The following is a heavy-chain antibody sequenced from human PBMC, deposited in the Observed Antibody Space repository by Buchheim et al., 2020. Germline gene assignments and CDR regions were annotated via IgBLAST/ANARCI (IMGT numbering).Heavy chain of an antibody. CDR3: ARGLGVVVLPASGDFDY. D-gene: IGHD2-15*01. Sequence: QVQLVESGGGVVQPGRSLRLSCAASGFTFSNYAMNWVSQAPGKGLEWVAVITFDGSIKYYADSVKGRFTISRDNSKNRAYLQMNSLSADDTAVYYWARGLGVVVLPASGDFDYWGQGTL. V-gene: IGHV3-30-3*01. CDR2: ITFDGSIK. J-gene: IGHJ4*02. CDR1: GFTFSNYA.